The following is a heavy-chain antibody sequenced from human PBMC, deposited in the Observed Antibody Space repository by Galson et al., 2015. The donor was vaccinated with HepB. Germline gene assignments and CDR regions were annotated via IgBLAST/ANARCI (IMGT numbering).Heavy chain of an antibody. V-gene: IGHV3-30*18. Sequence: SLRLSCAASGFTFSSYGMHWVRQAPGKGLEWVAVISYDGSNKYYADSVKGRFTISRDNSKNTLYLQMNSLRAEDTAVYYCAKSLLVGATKSLVDYWGQGTLVTVSS. CDR3: AKSLLVGATKSLVDY. CDR1: GFTFSSYG. J-gene: IGHJ4*02. D-gene: IGHD1-26*01. CDR2: ISYDGSNK.